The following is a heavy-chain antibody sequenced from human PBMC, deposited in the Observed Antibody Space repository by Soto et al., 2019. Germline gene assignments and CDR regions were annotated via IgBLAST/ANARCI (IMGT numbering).Heavy chain of an antibody. CDR2: INPSGRTT. CDR3: ARDLDVTTVTTSFDS. CDR1: GFTFSKYY. J-gene: IGHJ4*02. Sequence: QVQLKQSGAEVKKPGASVKVACKTSGFTFSKYYMHWLRQVPGQGLEWVGVINPSGRTTSYAQRFLGRVTVTRDASTATVFLELNSLRSGDTAVYYCARDLDVTTVTTSFDSWGQGTLVTVSS. V-gene: IGHV1-46*01. D-gene: IGHD4-17*01.